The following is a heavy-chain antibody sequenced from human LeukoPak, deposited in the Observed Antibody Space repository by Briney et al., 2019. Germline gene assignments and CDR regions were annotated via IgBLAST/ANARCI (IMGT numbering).Heavy chain of an antibody. J-gene: IGHJ4*02. CDR2: IRSKANNYAT. CDR3: TGNYYGSGSYADFDY. CDR1: GFTFSGSA. V-gene: IGHV3-73*01. D-gene: IGHD3-10*01. Sequence: GGSLRLSCAASGFTFSGSALHWVRQASGKGLEWVGRIRSKANNYATTYAASVKDRFTISRDDSKNTAYLQMDSLKTEDTAVYYCTGNYYGSGSYADFDYWGQGTLVTVSS.